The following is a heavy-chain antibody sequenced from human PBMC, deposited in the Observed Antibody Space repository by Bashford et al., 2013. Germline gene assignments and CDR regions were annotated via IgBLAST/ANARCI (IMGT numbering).Heavy chain of an antibody. CDR2: INPSGGST. D-gene: IGHD2-15*01. V-gene: IGHV1-46*01. CDR3: ARVVVVVAATLDH. Sequence: WVRQAPGQGLEWMGIINPSGGSTSYAQKFQGRVTMTTDTSINTAYMELNRLRSDDTAVYFCARVVVVVAATLDHWGQGTLVHRLL. J-gene: IGHJ4*02.